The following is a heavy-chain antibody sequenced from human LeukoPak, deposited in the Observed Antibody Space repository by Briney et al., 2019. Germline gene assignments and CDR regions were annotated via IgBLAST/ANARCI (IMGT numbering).Heavy chain of an antibody. V-gene: IGHV1-3*01. D-gene: IGHD6-13*01. CDR2: INAGNGNT. Sequence: GASVKVSCKASGYTFTSYAMHWVRQAPGQRLEWMGWINAGNGNTKYPQKFQGRVTITRDTSASTAYMELSSLRSEDTAVYYCASPRRQQLVHPFDYWGQGTLVTVSS. CDR3: ASPRRQQLVHPFDY. J-gene: IGHJ4*02. CDR1: GYTFTSYA.